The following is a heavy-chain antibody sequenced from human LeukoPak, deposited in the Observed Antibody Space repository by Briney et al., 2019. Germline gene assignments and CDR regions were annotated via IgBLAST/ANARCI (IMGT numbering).Heavy chain of an antibody. CDR2: MNPNSGNT. Sequence: GASVKVSCNASGYTFTSYDINWVRQATGQGLERMGWMNPNSGNTGYAQKFQGRVTMTRNTSISTAYMELSSLRSQDTAVYYCARGREVVTRLDYWGQGTLVTVSS. D-gene: IGHD4-23*01. V-gene: IGHV1-8*01. CDR1: GYTFTSYD. CDR3: ARGREVVTRLDY. J-gene: IGHJ4*02.